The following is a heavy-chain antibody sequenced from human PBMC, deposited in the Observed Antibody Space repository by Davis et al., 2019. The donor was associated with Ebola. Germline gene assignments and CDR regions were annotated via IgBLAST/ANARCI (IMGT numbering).Heavy chain of an antibody. V-gene: IGHV6-1*01. CDR3: ARMKWNPRYFDY. Sequence: HSQTLSLTCAISGDSVSSSGAAWIWIRQSPSRGLEWLGRTYYNSKWYNDYAVSVKSRITINPDTSKNQLSLQLNSVTPEDTAVYYCARMKWNPRYFDYWGPGILVTVSS. D-gene: IGHD1-1*01. CDR1: GDSVSSSGAA. CDR2: TYYNSKWYN. J-gene: IGHJ4*02.